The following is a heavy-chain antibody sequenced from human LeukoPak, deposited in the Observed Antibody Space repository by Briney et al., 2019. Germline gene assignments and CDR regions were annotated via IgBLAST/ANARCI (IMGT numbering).Heavy chain of an antibody. J-gene: IGHJ5*02. CDR3: ARGVGGYYYEGNWFDP. V-gene: IGHV3-48*04. Sequence: GGSLRLSCAASGFTFSNYSMNWVRQAPGKGLEWVSYISSSGSTIYYADSVKGRFTISRDNAKNSLYLQMNSLRAEDTAVYYCARGVGGYYYEGNWFDPWGQGTLVTVSS. D-gene: IGHD3-22*01. CDR1: GFTFSNYS. CDR2: ISSSGSTI.